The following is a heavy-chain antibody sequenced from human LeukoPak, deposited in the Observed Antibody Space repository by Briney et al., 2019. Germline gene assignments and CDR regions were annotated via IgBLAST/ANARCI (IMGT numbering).Heavy chain of an antibody. D-gene: IGHD6-13*01. CDR2: INPNSGGT. V-gene: IGHV1-2*02. CDR1: GYTFTCYD. CDR3: ARESIAAAPDY. Sequence: ASVKVSCKASGYTFTCYDMHWVRQAPGQGLEWMGWINPNSGGTNYAQKFQGRVTMTRDTSISTAYMELSRLRSDDTAVYYCARESIAAAPDYWGQGTLVTVSS. J-gene: IGHJ4*02.